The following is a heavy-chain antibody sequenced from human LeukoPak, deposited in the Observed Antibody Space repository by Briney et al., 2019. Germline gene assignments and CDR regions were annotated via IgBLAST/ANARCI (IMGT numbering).Heavy chain of an antibody. CDR3: AKDSFITIFGVGSDY. D-gene: IGHD3-3*01. CDR2: ISSSGNTK. J-gene: IGHJ4*02. Sequence: PGGSLRLSCAASGFTFSDFYMSWIRQAPGKGLEWVSYISSSGNTKYYADSVKGRFTMSRDNAKNSLYLQMDSLRVEDTAVYYCAKDSFITIFGVGSDYWGQGTLSPSPQ. V-gene: IGHV3-11*01. CDR1: GFTFSDFY.